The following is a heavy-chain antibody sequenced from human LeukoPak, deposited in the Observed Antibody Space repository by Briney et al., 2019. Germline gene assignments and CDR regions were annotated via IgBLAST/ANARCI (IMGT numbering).Heavy chain of an antibody. D-gene: IGHD3-22*01. V-gene: IGHV1-69*13. CDR1: GGTFSSYA. J-gene: IGHJ5*02. CDR2: IIPIFGTA. CDR3: ARRSSGYYYGSKVFWFDP. Sequence: LRASVKVSCKASGGTFSSYAISWVRQAPGQGLEWMGGIIPIFGTANYAQKFQGRVTITADESTSTAYMEPSSLRSEDTAVYYCARRSSGYYYGSKVFWFDPWGQGTLVTVSS.